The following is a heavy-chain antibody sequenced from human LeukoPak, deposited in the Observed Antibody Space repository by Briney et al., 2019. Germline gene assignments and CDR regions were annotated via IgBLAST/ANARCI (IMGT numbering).Heavy chain of an antibody. J-gene: IGHJ4*02. D-gene: IGHD3-10*01. CDR2: INTNNGNT. CDR1: GYTFSTYD. V-gene: IGHV1-18*01. CDR3: ASAVSMVREHSLDY. Sequence: GTSVKVSCKASGYTFSTYDISWVRQAPGQGLEWMGWINTNNGNTNYAQMLQGRVTMTTDTSTSTAYMELRSLRSDDTAVYYCASAVSMVREHSLDYWGQGTLVTASS.